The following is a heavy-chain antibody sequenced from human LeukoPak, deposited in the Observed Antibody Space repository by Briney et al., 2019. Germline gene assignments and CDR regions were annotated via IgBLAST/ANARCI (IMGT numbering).Heavy chain of an antibody. CDR3: ARDPGVAAVLGWFDP. Sequence: SETLSLTCTVSGGSISSSSYYWSWIRQPPGKGLEWIGYIYYSGSPNYNPSLKSRVTISVDTSKNQFSLKLSSVTAADTAVYYCARDPGVAAVLGWFDPWGQGTLVTVSS. J-gene: IGHJ5*02. V-gene: IGHV4-61*01. D-gene: IGHD2-15*01. CDR1: GGSISSSSYY. CDR2: IYYSGSP.